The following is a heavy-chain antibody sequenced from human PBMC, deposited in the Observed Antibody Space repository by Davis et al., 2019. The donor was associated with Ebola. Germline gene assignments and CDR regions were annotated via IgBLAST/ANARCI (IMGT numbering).Heavy chain of an antibody. CDR3: AREITIVRGGGWFDP. Sequence: GSLRLSCAVYGGSFSGYYWSWIRQPPGKGLEWIGEINHSGSTNYNPSLKSRVTISVDTSKNQFSLKLSSVTAADTAVYYCAREITIVRGGGWFDPWGQGTLVTVSS. V-gene: IGHV4-34*01. CDR1: GGSFSGYY. J-gene: IGHJ5*02. D-gene: IGHD3-10*01. CDR2: INHSGST.